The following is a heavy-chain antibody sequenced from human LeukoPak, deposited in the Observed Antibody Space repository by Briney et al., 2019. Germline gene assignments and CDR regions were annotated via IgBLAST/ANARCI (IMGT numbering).Heavy chain of an antibody. CDR1: GFNFINYW. V-gene: IGHV3-7*01. J-gene: IGHJ4*02. CDR3: VSQEVVPH. D-gene: IGHD2-15*01. CDR2: VKEDGTTK. Sequence: GGFLRLSCAASGFNFINYWMSWVRQAPGKGLEWVANVKEDGTTKQYVDSVKGRFTISRDNAKNSLYLQMDSLRAEDTAVYYCVSQEVVPHWGQGTLVSVSS.